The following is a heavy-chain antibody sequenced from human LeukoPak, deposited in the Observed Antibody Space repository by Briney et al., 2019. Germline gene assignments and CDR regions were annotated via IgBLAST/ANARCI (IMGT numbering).Heavy chain of an antibody. Sequence: GGSLRLSCAASGFTVSSNYMSWVRQAPGKGLEWVSVIYSGGSTYYADSVKGRFTISRDNSKNTLYLQMNSLRAEDTAVYYCARDGRDQWLASDYWGQGTLVTVSS. CDR1: GFTVSSNY. V-gene: IGHV3-53*01. D-gene: IGHD6-19*01. CDR3: ARDGRDQWLASDY. J-gene: IGHJ4*02. CDR2: IYSGGST.